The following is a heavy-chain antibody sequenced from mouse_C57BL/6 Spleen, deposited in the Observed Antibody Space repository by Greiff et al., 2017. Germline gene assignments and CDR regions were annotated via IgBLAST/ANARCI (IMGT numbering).Heavy chain of an antibody. CDR2: ISSGGSYT. J-gene: IGHJ1*01. V-gene: IGHV5-6*01. CDR1: GFTFSSYG. Sequence: EVQVVESGGDLVKPGGSLKLSCAASGFTFSSYGMSWVRQTPDKRLEWVATISSGGSYTYYPDSVKGRFTISRDNAKNTLYLQMSSLKSEDTAMYYCAREGAHWYVDVWGAGTTVTVSS. CDR3: AREGAHWYVDV.